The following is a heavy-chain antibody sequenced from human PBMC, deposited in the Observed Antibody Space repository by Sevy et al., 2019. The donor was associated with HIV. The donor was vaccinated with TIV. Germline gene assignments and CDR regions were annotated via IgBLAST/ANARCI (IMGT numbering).Heavy chain of an antibody. Sequence: ASVKVSCKASGFTFTGYKIYWVRQAPGQGLEWMGWIDPYTDDTNYARNFKGRVTMTRDTSINTAYMELSRLRSDDTAMYYCASGSSTWYNYYYYMDVWGKGTTVTVSS. CDR2: IDPYTDDT. J-gene: IGHJ6*03. V-gene: IGHV1-2*02. CDR1: GFTFTGYK. D-gene: IGHD6-13*01. CDR3: ASGSSTWYNYYYYMDV.